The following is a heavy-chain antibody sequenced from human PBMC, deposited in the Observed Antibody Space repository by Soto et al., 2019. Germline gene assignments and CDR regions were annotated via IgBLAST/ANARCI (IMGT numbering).Heavy chain of an antibody. Sequence: QVQLVQSGAEVKKPGSSVKVSCKASGGTFSSYAISWVRQAPGQGLEWMGGIIPIFGTTNYAQKFQGRVTITADESTSTAYMERSSLRSEDTAVYYCARPGDSYGLYYFDYWGQGTLVTVSS. CDR2: IIPIFGTT. CDR1: GGTFSSYA. V-gene: IGHV1-69*12. CDR3: ARPGDSYGLYYFDY. D-gene: IGHD5-18*01. J-gene: IGHJ4*02.